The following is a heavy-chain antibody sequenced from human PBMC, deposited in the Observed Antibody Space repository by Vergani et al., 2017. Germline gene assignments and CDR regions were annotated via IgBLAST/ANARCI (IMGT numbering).Heavy chain of an antibody. CDR1: GGSFTSYH. D-gene: IGHD4-11*01. V-gene: IGHV4-34*01. CDR2: LDHTGRP. CDR3: ARVNTETNGHLYYYYYIDV. Sequence: QVQLQQWGGGLLKPSETLSLTCVVNGGSFTSYHWTWIRQSPGEGLEWVGDLDHTGRPDYNPSLKSRLTMSVDKSRNQFSLTLNSVTATDTAIYFCARVNTETNGHLYYYYYIDVWGQGTAVTVS. J-gene: IGHJ6*03.